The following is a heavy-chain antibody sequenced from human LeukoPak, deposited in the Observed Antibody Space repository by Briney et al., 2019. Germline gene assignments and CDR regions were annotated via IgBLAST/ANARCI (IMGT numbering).Heavy chain of an antibody. CDR2: MHHTGST. D-gene: IGHD4-23*01. V-gene: IGHV4-39*02. J-gene: IGHJ4*02. CDR3: ATSEGGGFFDY. Sequence: SETLSLTCTVSGGSISSSSYYWAWIRQPPGKGLEWIAIMHHTGSTHYNPSLQSRVTISIDTSKNHFSLKLRSVSAADTAIYYCATSEGGGFFDYWGQGTPVTVSS. CDR1: GGSISSSSYY.